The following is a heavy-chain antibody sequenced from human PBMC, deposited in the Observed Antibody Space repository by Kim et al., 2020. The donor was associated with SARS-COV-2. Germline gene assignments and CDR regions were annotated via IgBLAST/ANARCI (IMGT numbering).Heavy chain of an antibody. V-gene: IGHV1-2*02. D-gene: IGHD2-8*01. CDR2: INPNSGGT. CDR1: GYTFTGYY. J-gene: IGHJ6*03. CDR3: ARGDIVPLKYYYYYMDV. Sequence: ASVKVSCKASGYTFTGYYMHWVRQAPGQGLEWMGWINPNSGGTNYAQKFQGRVTMTRDTSISTAYMELSRLRSDDTAVYYCARGDIVPLKYYYYYMDVWGKGTTVTVSS.